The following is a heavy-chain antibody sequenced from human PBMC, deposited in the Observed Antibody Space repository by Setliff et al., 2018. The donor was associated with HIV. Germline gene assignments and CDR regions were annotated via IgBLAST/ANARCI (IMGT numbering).Heavy chain of an antibody. CDR3: ARQFGSSSPFDY. J-gene: IGHJ4*02. D-gene: IGHD6-13*01. CDR1: GGSISSSSYY. Sequence: PSETLSLTCTVSGGSISSSSYYWGWIRQPPGKGLEWIGSIYYSGSTYYNPSLESRVTISVDTSKNQFSLKLSSVTAADTAVYYCARQFGSSSPFDYWGQGTLVTVSS. V-gene: IGHV4-39*01. CDR2: IYYSGST.